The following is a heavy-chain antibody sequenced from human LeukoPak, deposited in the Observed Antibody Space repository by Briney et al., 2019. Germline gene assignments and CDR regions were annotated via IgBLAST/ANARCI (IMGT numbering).Heavy chain of an antibody. CDR3: ARDLKLIAEFDY. J-gene: IGHJ4*02. Sequence: ASVKVSCKASGYTFTGYYTHWVRQAPGQGLEWMGWINPNSGGTNYAQKFQGRVTMTRDTSISTAYMELTRLRSDDTAVYYCARDLKLIAEFDYWGQGTLVTVSS. V-gene: IGHV1-2*02. D-gene: IGHD2-15*01. CDR2: INPNSGGT. CDR1: GYTFTGYY.